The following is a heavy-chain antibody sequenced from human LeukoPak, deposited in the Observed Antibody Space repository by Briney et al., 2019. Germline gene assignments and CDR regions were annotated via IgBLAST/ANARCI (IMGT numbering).Heavy chain of an antibody. CDR3: ARQGWVTIDY. J-gene: IGHJ4*02. Sequence: PSETLSLTCAVSGDSMTSNNWWSWVRQPPGKGLEWIGDIYHTGRTNYNPSLKSRVTISVDTSKNQFSLKLTSVTAADTAVYYCARQGWVTIDYWGQGTLVTVSS. D-gene: IGHD6-19*01. CDR2: IYHTGRT. CDR1: GDSMTSNNW. V-gene: IGHV4-4*02.